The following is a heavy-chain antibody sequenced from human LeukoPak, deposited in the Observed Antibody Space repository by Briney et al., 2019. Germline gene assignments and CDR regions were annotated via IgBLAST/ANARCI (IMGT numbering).Heavy chain of an antibody. J-gene: IGHJ4*02. D-gene: IGHD5-24*01. V-gene: IGHV1-18*01. CDR2: ISAYNGNT. CDR1: GYTFTTYG. Sequence: ASVKVSCKASGYTFTTYGITWVRQAPGQGLEWMGWISAYNGNTNYAQKLQGRVTMTTDTSTSTAYMELRSLRSDYTAVYYCARALVDGYKELGYWGQGTLVTVSS. CDR3: ARALVDGYKELGY.